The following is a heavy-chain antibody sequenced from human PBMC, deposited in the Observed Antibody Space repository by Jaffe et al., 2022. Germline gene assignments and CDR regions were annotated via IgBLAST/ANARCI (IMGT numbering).Heavy chain of an antibody. CDR2: ISSSGSTI. D-gene: IGHD3-16*01. J-gene: IGHJ3*02. V-gene: IGHV3-48*03. CDR3: ATIPGFGRDI. Sequence: EVQLVESGGGLVQPGGSLRLSCAASGFTFSSYEMNWVRQAPGKGLEWVSYISSSGSTIYYADSVKGRFTISRDNAKNSLYLQMNSLRAEDTAVYYCATIPGFGRDIWGQGTMVTVSS. CDR1: GFTFSSYE.